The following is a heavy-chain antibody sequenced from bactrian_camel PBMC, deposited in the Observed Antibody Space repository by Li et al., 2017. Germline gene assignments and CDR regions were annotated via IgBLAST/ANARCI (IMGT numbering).Heavy chain of an antibody. Sequence: VQLVESGGDSVQAGGSLRLSCAVSGYTFGRCLGWFRQARGVEREGVASIDSDATTTTYADSVKGRFTIAKDSAKNTLNLQMNNLKPEDTATYYCAATEWDLEYGLTGNPDDYKYWGQGTQVTVS. CDR3: AATEWDLEYGLTGNPDDYKY. J-gene: IGHJ4*01. CDR2: IDSDATTT. V-gene: IGHV3S42*01. D-gene: IGHD2*01. CDR1: GYTFGRC.